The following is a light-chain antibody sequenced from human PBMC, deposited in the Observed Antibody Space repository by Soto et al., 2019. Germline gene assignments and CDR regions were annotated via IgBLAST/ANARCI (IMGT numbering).Light chain of an antibody. CDR1: SSDVGGYNF. J-gene: IGLJ1*01. V-gene: IGLV2-14*01. CDR2: EVN. Sequence: QSVLTQPASGSGSPGQSITISCTGTSSDVGGYNFVSWYQQYPGTAPKVVIYEVNNRPSGVSDRFSGSKSGNTASLTISGLQAEYEADYFSSSFTASSTLVFGTGTKLPVL. CDR3: SSFTASSTLV.